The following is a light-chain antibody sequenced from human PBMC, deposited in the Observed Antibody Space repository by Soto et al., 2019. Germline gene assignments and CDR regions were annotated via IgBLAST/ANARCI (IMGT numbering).Light chain of an antibody. CDR1: NIDSRT. V-gene: IGLV3-21*02. Sequence: SYELAQPPSVSVAPGQTATISCGENNIDSRTVHWYQQKPGQAPLLVVYDNSFRPSGIPNRFSGSNSGNTATLTISRVGAGDEADYYCQVWDNVDDHIYVFGTGTRSPS. CDR2: DNS. J-gene: IGLJ1*01. CDR3: QVWDNVDDHIYV.